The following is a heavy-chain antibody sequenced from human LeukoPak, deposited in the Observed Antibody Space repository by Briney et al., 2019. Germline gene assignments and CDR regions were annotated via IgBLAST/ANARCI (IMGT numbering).Heavy chain of an antibody. V-gene: IGHV4-59*01. J-gene: IGHJ4*02. Sequence: PSETLSLTCTVSGGSISSYYWSWIRQPPGKGLEWFGYIYYSGSTNYNPSLKSRVTISVDTSKNQFSLKLSSVTAADTAVYYCARVLVGSTTVTTFDYLGQGTLVTVSS. D-gene: IGHD4-17*01. CDR2: IYYSGST. CDR3: ARVLVGSTTVTTFDY. CDR1: GGSISSYY.